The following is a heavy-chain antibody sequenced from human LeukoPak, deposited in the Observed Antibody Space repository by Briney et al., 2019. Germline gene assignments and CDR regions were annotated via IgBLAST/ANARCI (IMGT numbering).Heavy chain of an antibody. CDR3: ARGAGSSWFDP. Sequence: GGSLRLSRAASGFTFSTYAMSWVRHSPGQGLQWVSAISVSGGGTYYADSVKGRFTISRDNSKNTLYLQMNSLRAEDTAVYFCARGAGSSWFDPWGQGALVTVSS. V-gene: IGHV3-23*01. J-gene: IGHJ5*02. D-gene: IGHD3-10*01. CDR1: GFTFSTYA. CDR2: ISVSGGGT.